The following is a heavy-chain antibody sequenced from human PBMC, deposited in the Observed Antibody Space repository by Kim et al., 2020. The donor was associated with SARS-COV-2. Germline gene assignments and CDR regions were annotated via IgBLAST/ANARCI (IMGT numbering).Heavy chain of an antibody. CDR1: GFTFSSYS. Sequence: GGSLRLSCAASGFTFSSYSMNWVRQAPGKGLEWVSSISSSSYIYYADSVKGRFTISRDNAKNSLYLQMNSLRAEDTAVYYCARNSDPTYYFDYWGQGTLVTVSS. CDR2: ISSSSYI. J-gene: IGHJ4*02. CDR3: ARNSDPTYYFDY. V-gene: IGHV3-21*01. D-gene: IGHD5-18*01.